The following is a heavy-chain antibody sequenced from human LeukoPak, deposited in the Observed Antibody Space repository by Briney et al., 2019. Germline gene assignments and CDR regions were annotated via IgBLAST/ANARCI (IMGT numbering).Heavy chain of an antibody. CDR1: GFTFSDYY. CDR2: ISSSGSTI. CDR3: ARVYSSGRIHAYVDY. V-gene: IGHV3-11*04. Sequence: GGSLRLSCAASGFTFSDYYMSWIRQAPGKGLEWVSYISSSGSTIYYADSVKGRFTISRDNAKNSLYLQMNSLRAEDTAVYYCARVYSSGRIHAYVDYWGQGTLVTVSS. D-gene: IGHD6-19*01. J-gene: IGHJ4*02.